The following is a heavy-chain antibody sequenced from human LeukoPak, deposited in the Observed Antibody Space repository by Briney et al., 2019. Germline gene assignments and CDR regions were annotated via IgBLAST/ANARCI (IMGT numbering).Heavy chain of an antibody. CDR3: ARDSDIVVVPAAISFDP. J-gene: IGHJ5*02. Sequence: ASVKVSCKASGYTFTSYGISWVRQAPGQGLEWMGWISAYNGNTNYAQKLQGRVTMTTDTSTSTAYMELRSLRSDDMAVHYCARDSDIVVVPAAISFDPWGQGTLVTVSS. CDR1: GYTFTSYG. D-gene: IGHD2-2*01. CDR2: ISAYNGNT. V-gene: IGHV1-18*03.